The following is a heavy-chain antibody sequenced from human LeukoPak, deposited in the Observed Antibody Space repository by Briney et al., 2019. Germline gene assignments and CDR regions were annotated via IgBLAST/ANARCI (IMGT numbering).Heavy chain of an antibody. D-gene: IGHD3-9*01. CDR1: GGSISSYY. Sequence: PSETLSLTCTVSGGSISSYYWSWIRQPAGKGLEWIGRIYTSGSTNYNPSLKSRVTMSVDTSKNQFSLKLSSVTAADTAVYYCARDGDYDILTGYSYYFDYWGQGTLVTVSS. CDR2: IYTSGST. CDR3: ARDGDYDILTGYSYYFDY. V-gene: IGHV4-4*07. J-gene: IGHJ4*02.